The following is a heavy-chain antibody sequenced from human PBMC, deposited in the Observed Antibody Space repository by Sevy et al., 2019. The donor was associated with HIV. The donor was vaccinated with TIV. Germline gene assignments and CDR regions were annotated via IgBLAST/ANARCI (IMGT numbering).Heavy chain of an antibody. J-gene: IGHJ3*02. CDR1: GFTFSTYI. V-gene: IGHV3-21*01. CDR2: ISISISYI. D-gene: IGHD6-19*01. Sequence: GSLRLSCAASGFTFSTYIMNWVRQAPGKGLEWVSSISISISYIYYADSVKGRFTISRDNAKNSLYLQMNSLRAEDTAVYYCARVRGKWLGDAFDIWGQGTMVTVSS. CDR3: ARVRGKWLGDAFDI.